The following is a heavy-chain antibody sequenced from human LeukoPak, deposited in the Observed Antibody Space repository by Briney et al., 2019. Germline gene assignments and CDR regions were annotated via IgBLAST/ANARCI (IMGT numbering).Heavy chain of an antibody. CDR1: GYSISSGYY. CDR2: IYTSGST. J-gene: IGHJ4*02. D-gene: IGHD3-10*01. V-gene: IGHV4-38-2*02. CDR3: ARDPLGLLWFGELPT. Sequence: PSETLSLTCIVSGYSISSGYYWGWIRQPPGKGLEWIGRIYTSGSTNYNPSLKSRVTISVDTSKNQFSQKLSSVTAADTAVYYCARDPLGLLWFGELPTWGQGTLVTVSS.